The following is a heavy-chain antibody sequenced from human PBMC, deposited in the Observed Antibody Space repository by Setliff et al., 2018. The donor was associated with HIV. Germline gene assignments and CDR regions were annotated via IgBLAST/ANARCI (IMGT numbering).Heavy chain of an antibody. CDR1: GGSISSSY. J-gene: IGHJ4*02. D-gene: IGHD3-10*01. CDR2: IHYSGST. V-gene: IGHV4-59*01. CDR3: ARGRDKYGPIDY. Sequence: SETLSLTCTVSGGSISSSYWTWTRQPPGKGLEWIGNIHYSGSTNFNPSLKSRVTISVDTSRSQFSLKLSSVTAADTAVYYCARGRDKYGPIDYWGQGTLVTVSS.